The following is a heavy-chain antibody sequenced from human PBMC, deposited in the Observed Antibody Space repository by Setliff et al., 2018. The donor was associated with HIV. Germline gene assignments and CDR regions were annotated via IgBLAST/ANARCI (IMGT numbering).Heavy chain of an antibody. CDR1: GFTFTSYW. V-gene: IGHV3-7*01. D-gene: IGHD5-12*01. CDR3: ARVASGYDYGWLDP. CDR2: INQDGSEK. Sequence: GGSLRLSCAASGFTFTSYWMIWVRQAPGKGLGWVANINQDGSEKNYVDSVKGRFTISSDNAKNSLYLQMDSLRVEDTTVYYCARVASGYDYGWLDPWGQGTLVTVSS. J-gene: IGHJ5*02.